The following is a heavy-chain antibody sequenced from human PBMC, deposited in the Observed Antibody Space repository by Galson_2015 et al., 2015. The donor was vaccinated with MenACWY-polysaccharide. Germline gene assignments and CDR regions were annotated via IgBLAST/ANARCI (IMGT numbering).Heavy chain of an antibody. Sequence: SVKVSCKASGYSFTTFGIRWVRQAPGQGLEWMGWISAYNGNSHYAQDLQGRVTMTTETSTRTAYMELRSLTSDDTAAYYCTRDLGQVLGAGILFDFWGQGTPVTVSS. J-gene: IGHJ4*02. CDR1: GYSFTTFG. CDR3: TRDLGQVLGAGILFDF. D-gene: IGHD6-19*01. CDR2: ISAYNGNS. V-gene: IGHV1-18*01.